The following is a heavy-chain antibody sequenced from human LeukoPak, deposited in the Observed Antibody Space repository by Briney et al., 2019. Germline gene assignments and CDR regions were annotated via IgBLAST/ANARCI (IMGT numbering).Heavy chain of an antibody. V-gene: IGHV1-2*02. CDR2: MNPNSGAT. CDR1: GYSFTGYY. J-gene: IGHJ4*02. D-gene: IGHD3-22*01. CDR3: ARDQNYFDTTTYYGIDY. Sequence: SVKVSCKASGYSFTGYYIHWVRQAPGQGLEWVGWMNPNSGATNYAQKFQDRVTMTRDTSISTAYMELSRLRSDDTAVYLCARDQNYFDTTTYYGIDYWGQGTLVTVSS.